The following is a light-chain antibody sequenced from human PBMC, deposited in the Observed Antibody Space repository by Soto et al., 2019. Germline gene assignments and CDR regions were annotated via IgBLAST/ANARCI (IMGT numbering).Light chain of an antibody. CDR2: DVS. Sequence: QSALTQPRSVSGSPGQSVTISCTGTSSDVGGYNYVSWYQQHPGKAPKLMIFDVSQRPSGVPDRFSGSKSGNTASLTISGLHDEDEADYYCSSYAGGYVVFGGGTQLTVL. CDR3: SSYAGGYVV. J-gene: IGLJ2*01. CDR1: SSDVGGYNY. V-gene: IGLV2-11*01.